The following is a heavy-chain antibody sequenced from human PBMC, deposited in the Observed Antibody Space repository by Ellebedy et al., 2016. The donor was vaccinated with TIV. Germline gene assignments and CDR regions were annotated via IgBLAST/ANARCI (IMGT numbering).Heavy chain of an antibody. CDR3: ARDPAGRTWGAFDL. CDR1: GFTFSSFW. V-gene: IGHV3-7*03. D-gene: IGHD1-26*01. CDR2: INHAGSET. J-gene: IGHJ3*01. Sequence: GESLKISCAASGFTFSSFWMSWVRQAPGKGLESVANINHAGSETYYVDSVKGRITISRDNAKNSLYLQMDSLRAEDTALYYCARDPAGRTWGAFDLWGQGTMATVSS.